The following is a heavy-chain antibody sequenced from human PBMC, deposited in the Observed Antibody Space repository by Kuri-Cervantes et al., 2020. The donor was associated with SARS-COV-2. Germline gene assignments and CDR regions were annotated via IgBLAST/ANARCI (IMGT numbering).Heavy chain of an antibody. CDR3: ARLLDSGVHQLLDIRGYYGMDV. J-gene: IGHJ6*02. CDR2: IDHSGRT. V-gene: IGHV4-34*01. CDR1: GGSFSDSF. D-gene: IGHD2-2*01. Sequence: GSLRLSCGVYGGSFSDSFWGWVRQSPGKGLEWIGEIDHSGRTDYNPTLKNRVTISRQTSKNQFSLKLSSVTAADTAVYYCARLLDSGVHQLLDIRGYYGMDVWGQGTTVTVSS.